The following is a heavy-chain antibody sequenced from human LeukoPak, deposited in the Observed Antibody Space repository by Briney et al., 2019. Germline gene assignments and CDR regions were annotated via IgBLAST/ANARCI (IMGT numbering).Heavy chain of an antibody. CDR3: ARDRTAYDYIWGSYRHFDY. D-gene: IGHD3-16*02. CDR1: GGTFSSYA. Sequence: ASVKVSCKASGGTFSSYAISWVRQAPGQGLEWMGGIIPIFGTANYAQKFQGRVTITADESTGTAYMELSSLRSEDTAVYYCARDRTAYDYIWGSYRHFDYWGQGTLDTVSS. CDR2: IIPIFGTA. V-gene: IGHV1-69*13. J-gene: IGHJ4*02.